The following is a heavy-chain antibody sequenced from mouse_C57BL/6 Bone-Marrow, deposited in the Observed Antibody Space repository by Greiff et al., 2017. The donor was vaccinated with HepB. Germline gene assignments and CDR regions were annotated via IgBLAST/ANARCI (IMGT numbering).Heavy chain of an antibody. D-gene: IGHD3-3*01. CDR2: IDPSDSYT. CDR3: ARGDSFAY. Sequence: VQLQQSGAELVKPGASVKLSCKASGYTFTSYWMQWVKQRPGQGLEWIGEIDPSDSYTNYNQKFKGKATLTVDTSSSTAYMQLSSLTSEDSAVYYCARGDSFAYWGQGTLVTVSA. CDR1: GYTFTSYW. V-gene: IGHV1-50*01. J-gene: IGHJ3*01.